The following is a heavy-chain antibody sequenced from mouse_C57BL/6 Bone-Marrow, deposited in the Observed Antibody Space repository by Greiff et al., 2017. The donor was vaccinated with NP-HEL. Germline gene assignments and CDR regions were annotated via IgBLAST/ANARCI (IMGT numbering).Heavy chain of an antibody. D-gene: IGHD1-1*01. J-gene: IGHJ2*01. Sequence: QVQLQQPGAELVKPGASVKVSCKASGYTFPSSWMPWVRQRPGKGLEGIGRIHPSIGVTNYNQKLKGKATLTVDKSSSTAYMQLSSLTSEDSAVYYCAIHPPFYYGSSYGDYWGQGTTLTVSS. V-gene: IGHV1-74*01. CDR3: AIHPPFYYGSSYGDY. CDR1: GYTFPSSW. CDR2: IHPSIGVT.